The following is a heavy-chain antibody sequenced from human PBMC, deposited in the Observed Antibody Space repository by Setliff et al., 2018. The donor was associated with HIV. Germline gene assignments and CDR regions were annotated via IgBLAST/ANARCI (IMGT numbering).Heavy chain of an antibody. J-gene: IGHJ4*02. CDR2: FDPEDGES. D-gene: IGHD1-26*01. CDR3: ATDHGAAGAFDY. CDR1: GYTLTDLS. Sequence: ASVKVSCKISGYTLTDLSRHWVRQAPGKGLEWMGRFDPEDGESIYAQKFQGRVTMTDDTSADTAYMELRSLTSEDTAVYYCATDHGAAGAFDYWGQGTLVTVSS. V-gene: IGHV1-24*01.